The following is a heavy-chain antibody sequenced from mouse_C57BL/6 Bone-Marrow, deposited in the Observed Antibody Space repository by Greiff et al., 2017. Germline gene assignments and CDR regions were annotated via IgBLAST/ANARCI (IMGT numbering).Heavy chain of an antibody. Sequence: EVKLVESEGGLVQPGSSMKLSCTASGFTFSDYYMAWVRQVPEKGLEWVANINYDGSSTYYLDSLKSRFIISRDNAKNILYLKMSSLKSEDTATYYCAREEDWDWFAYWGQGTLVTVSA. CDR2: INYDGSST. D-gene: IGHD4-1*01. CDR3: AREEDWDWFAY. CDR1: GFTFSDYY. J-gene: IGHJ3*01. V-gene: IGHV5-16*01.